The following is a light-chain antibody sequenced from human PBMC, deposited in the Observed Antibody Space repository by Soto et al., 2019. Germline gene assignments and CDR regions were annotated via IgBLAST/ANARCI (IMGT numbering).Light chain of an antibody. J-gene: IGKJ1*01. CDR2: GAS. V-gene: IGKV3-15*01. Sequence: VMTQSPATLSVSXXXXXPXSXSASQSVSSYLAWYQQKPGQAPRLLIYGASTRATGIPARFSGSGSGTEFTLTISSLQSEDFAVYYCQQYNNWPPVTFGQGTKVDIK. CDR1: QSVSSY. CDR3: QQYNNWPPVT.